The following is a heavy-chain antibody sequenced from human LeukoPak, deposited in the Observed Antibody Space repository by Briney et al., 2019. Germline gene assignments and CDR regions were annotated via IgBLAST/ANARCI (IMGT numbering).Heavy chain of an antibody. CDR3: AKDDVPDYSNYVGFFDY. J-gene: IGHJ4*02. CDR1: GFTVSSNY. D-gene: IGHD4-11*01. V-gene: IGHV3-33*06. CDR2: IWYDATNK. Sequence: PGGSLRLSCAASGFTVSSNYMSWVRQAPGKGLEWVAVIWYDATNKYYADSVRGRFTISRDNSKNTLYLQMNSLRAEDTAVYYCAKDDVPDYSNYVGFFDYWGQGTLVTVSS.